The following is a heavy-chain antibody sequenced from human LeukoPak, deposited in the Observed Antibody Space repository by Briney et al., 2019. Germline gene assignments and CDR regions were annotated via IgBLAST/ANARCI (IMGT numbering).Heavy chain of an antibody. Sequence: SKTLSLTCTVSGYSISSGYYWGWIRQPPGKGLEWIGSIYESGSTYYNPSLKSRVTISVDTSKNQFSLKLSSVTAADTAVYYCAREGLLWFGELFPGGNWFDPWGQGTLVTVSS. V-gene: IGHV4-38-2*02. J-gene: IGHJ5*02. D-gene: IGHD3-10*01. CDR3: AREGLLWFGELFPGGNWFDP. CDR2: IYESGST. CDR1: GYSISSGYY.